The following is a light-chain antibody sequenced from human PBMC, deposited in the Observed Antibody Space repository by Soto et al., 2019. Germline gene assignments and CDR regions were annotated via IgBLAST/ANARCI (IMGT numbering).Light chain of an antibody. Sequence: EIVLTQSPGTLSLSPGERATLSCRASQSVSSSYLAWYQQKPGQAPRLLIYGASSRATGMPDRFSGSVSGTNFSLTISRLMRGDLAVYDGQQYCSTWTVSQGTKV. CDR3: QQYCSTWT. CDR1: QSVSSSY. J-gene: IGKJ1*01. V-gene: IGKV3-20*01. CDR2: GAS.